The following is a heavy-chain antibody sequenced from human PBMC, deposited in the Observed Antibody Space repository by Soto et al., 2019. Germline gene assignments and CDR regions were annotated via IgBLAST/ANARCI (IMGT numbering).Heavy chain of an antibody. J-gene: IGHJ4*02. V-gene: IGHV1-69*06. CDR3: ARGLLYATTYFDY. Sequence: QVQLVQSGAEVKKPGSSVNVSCKASGDTFTTNSLNWVRQAPGQGLEWMGGIIPVVGTTKYAQKYQDRVTITGDKSTNTAYMELSSLRSDDTAVYYCARGLLYATTYFDYWGQGTPVTGSS. CDR2: IIPVVGTT. D-gene: IGHD2-8*01. CDR1: GDTFTTNS.